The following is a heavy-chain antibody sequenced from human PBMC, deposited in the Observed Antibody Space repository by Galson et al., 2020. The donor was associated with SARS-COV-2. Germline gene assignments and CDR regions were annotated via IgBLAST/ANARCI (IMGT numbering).Heavy chain of an antibody. D-gene: IGHD4-17*01. V-gene: IGHV4-30-4*01. Sequence: SETLSLTCAVSGGSISTDDYYWTWIRQPPGKGLEWIGDIHSTGNTYYNPSLKSRVTTSIDTSKNRFSLKLTSVTTADTAVYFCARTSSTGTREYYFGYWGQGTLVTVSS. J-gene: IGHJ4*02. CDR1: GGSISTDDYY. CDR2: IHSTGNT. CDR3: ARTSSTGTREYYFGY.